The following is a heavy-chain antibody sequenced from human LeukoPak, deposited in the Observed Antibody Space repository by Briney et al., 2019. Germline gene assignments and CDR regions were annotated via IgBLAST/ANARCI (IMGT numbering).Heavy chain of an antibody. D-gene: IGHD1-26*01. V-gene: IGHV1-2*02. J-gene: IGHJ4*02. CDR1: GYTFTGYF. Sequence: AASVKVSCKASGYTFTGYFLHWVRQAPGQGLEWMGWINPNSGDTTYAQRFQGRVTLTRDTSISTAYMELSSLKSDDTAVYYCARDDYSGCYRPIDYWGQGTLVTVSS. CDR3: ARDDYSGCYRPIDY. CDR2: INPNSGDT.